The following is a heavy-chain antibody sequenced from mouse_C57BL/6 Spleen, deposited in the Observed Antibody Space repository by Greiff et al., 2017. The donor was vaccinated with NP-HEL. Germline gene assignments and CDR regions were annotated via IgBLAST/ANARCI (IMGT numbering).Heavy chain of an antibody. V-gene: IGHV5-6*01. J-gene: IGHJ2*01. CDR3: ARQGSITFDY. D-gene: IGHD1-3*01. CDR2: ISSGGSYT. Sequence: EVHLVESGGDLVKPGGSLKLSCAASGFTFSSYGMSWVRQTPDKRLEWVATISSGGSYTYYPDSVKGRFTISRDNAKNTLYLQMSSLKSEDTAMYYCARQGSITFDYWGQGTTLTVSS. CDR1: GFTFSSYG.